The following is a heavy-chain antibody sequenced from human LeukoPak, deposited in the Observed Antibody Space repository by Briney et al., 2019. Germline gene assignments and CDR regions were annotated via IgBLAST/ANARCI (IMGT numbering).Heavy chain of an antibody. CDR1: GYTFTSYG. Sequence: GASVKVSCKASGYTFTSYGITWVRQAPGQGLEWMGWISAYNGNTNYAQKLQGRVTMTTDTSTSTAYMELRSLRSDDTAVYYCARDINYYDFWSGYYQDNWFDPWGQGTLVTVSS. V-gene: IGHV1-18*01. J-gene: IGHJ5*02. CDR3: ARDINYYDFWSGYYQDNWFDP. D-gene: IGHD3-3*01. CDR2: ISAYNGNT.